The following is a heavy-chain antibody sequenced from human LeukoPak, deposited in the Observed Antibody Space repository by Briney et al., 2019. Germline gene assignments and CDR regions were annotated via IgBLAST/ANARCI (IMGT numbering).Heavy chain of an antibody. Sequence: GASVKVSCKASGGTFSSSSISWVRQATGQGLEWMGWMNPNSGNTGYAQKFQGRVTITRNTSISTAYMELSSLRSEDTAVYYCARTAPHEGFDYWGQGTLVTVSS. CDR2: MNPNSGNT. J-gene: IGHJ4*02. CDR3: ARTAPHEGFDY. CDR1: GGTFSSSS. V-gene: IGHV1-8*03.